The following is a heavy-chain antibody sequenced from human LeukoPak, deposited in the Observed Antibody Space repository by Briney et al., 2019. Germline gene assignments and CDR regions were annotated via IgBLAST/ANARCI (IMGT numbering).Heavy chain of an antibody. V-gene: IGHV3-11*04. Sequence: GGSLRLSCAASGFTFSDYYMSWIRQAPGKGLEWVSYISSSGSTIYYADSVKGRFTISRDNAKNSLYLQMNSLRAEDTAVYYCARDRSYYDSSGPLGYWGQGTLVTVSS. D-gene: IGHD3-22*01. CDR2: ISSSGSTI. J-gene: IGHJ4*02. CDR1: GFTFSDYY. CDR3: ARDRSYYDSSGPLGY.